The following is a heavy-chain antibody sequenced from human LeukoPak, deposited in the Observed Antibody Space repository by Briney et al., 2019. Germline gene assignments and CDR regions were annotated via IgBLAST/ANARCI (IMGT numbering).Heavy chain of an antibody. CDR1: GYTFTSYD. V-gene: IGHV1-8*03. J-gene: IGHJ6*03. Sequence: ASVKVSCKASGYTFTSYDINWVRQATGQGLEWMGWMNPNSGNTGYAQKFQGRVTITRNTSISTAYMELSSLRSEDTAVYYCARQTVVDTAMVTGPSDYYYYMDVWGKGTTVTVSS. D-gene: IGHD5-18*01. CDR2: MNPNSGNT. CDR3: ARQTVVDTAMVTGPSDYYYYMDV.